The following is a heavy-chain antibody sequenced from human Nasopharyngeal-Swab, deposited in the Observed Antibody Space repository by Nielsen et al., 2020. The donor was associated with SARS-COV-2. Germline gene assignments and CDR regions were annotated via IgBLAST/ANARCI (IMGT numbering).Heavy chain of an antibody. CDR2: ISYSGGT. D-gene: IGHD3-16*01. Sequence: WIRQPPGKGLEWIGYISYSGGTNYHPSLKSRVTMSSATSKNQFSLRLTSVTAAETEGDYCARGRGEKGRGGKGGETWDQG. CDR3: ARGRGEKGRGGKGGET. J-gene: IGHJ5*02. V-gene: IGHV4-59*01.